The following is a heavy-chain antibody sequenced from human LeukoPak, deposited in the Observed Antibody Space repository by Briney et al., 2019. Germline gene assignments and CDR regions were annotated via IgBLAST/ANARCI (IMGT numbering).Heavy chain of an antibody. Sequence: PSETLSLTCTVSGGSISSGDYYWSWIRQPPGKGLEWIGYIYYSGSTYYNPSLKSRVTISVDTSKNQFSLKLSSVTAADTAVYYCARGYYGEEYYFDYWGQGTLVTVSS. CDR3: ARGYYGEEYYFDY. D-gene: IGHD4-17*01. J-gene: IGHJ4*02. CDR1: GGSISSGDYY. CDR2: IYYSGST. V-gene: IGHV4-30-4*01.